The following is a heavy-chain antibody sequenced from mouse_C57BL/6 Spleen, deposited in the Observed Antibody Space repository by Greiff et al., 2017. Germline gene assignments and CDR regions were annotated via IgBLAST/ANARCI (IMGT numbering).Heavy chain of an antibody. D-gene: IGHD2-5*01. Sequence: VQLKESGPELVKPGASVKISCKASGYAFSSSWMNWVKQRPGKGLEWIGRIYPGDGDTNYNGKFKGKATLTADKSSSTAYMQLSSLTSEDSAVYFCARDSNCAYWGQGTLVTVSA. V-gene: IGHV1-82*01. CDR1: GYAFSSSW. CDR3: ARDSNCAY. J-gene: IGHJ3*01. CDR2: IYPGDGDT.